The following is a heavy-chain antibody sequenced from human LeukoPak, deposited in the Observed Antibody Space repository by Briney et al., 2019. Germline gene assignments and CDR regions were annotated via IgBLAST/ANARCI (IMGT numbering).Heavy chain of an antibody. D-gene: IGHD5-24*01. V-gene: IGHV4-34*01. CDR2: IKQSERT. CDR1: GGSLSGYY. CDR3: AREGLKNVHNPLGY. J-gene: IGHJ4*02. Sequence: SETLSLTCAVYGGSLSGYYWTWIRQPPGKGLEWIGEIKQSERTNYNPSLKSRVTISIDTSKNQFSLKLTSVTAADTAVYYCAREGLKNVHNPLGYWAQATLVTVPS.